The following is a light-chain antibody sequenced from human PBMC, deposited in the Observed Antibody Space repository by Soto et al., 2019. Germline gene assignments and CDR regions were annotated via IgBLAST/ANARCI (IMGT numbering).Light chain of an antibody. J-gene: IGKJ2*01. CDR3: QQPYT. V-gene: IGKV3-11*01. CDR1: QSVSSY. CDR2: DAS. Sequence: EIVLTQSPATLSLSPGERATLSCRASQSVSSYLAWYQQKPGQAPGLLIYDASNRATGIPARFSGSGSGTDFTPTISSLEPEDFAVYYCQQPYTFGQGTKLEIK.